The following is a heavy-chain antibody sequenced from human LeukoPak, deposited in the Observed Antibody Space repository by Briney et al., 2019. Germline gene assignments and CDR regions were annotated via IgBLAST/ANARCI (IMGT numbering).Heavy chain of an antibody. D-gene: IGHD5-24*01. J-gene: IGHJ4*02. Sequence: GESLKISCKGSGYSFTSYWIGWVRQMPGKGLEWMGIIYPGDSDTRYSPSFQGQVTISADKSISAAYLQWSSLKASDTAMYYCGRRGRDGDGYNWTPVDYWGQGTLVTVSS. V-gene: IGHV5-51*01. CDR1: GYSFTSYW. CDR2: IYPGDSDT. CDR3: GRRGRDGDGYNWTPVDY.